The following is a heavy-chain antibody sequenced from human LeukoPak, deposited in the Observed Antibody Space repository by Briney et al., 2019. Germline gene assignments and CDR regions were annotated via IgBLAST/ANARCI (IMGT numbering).Heavy chain of an antibody. CDR2: IRHDGSDE. CDR1: GFSFSSYG. V-gene: IGHV3-30*02. D-gene: IGHD2-15*01. Sequence: GGSLRLSCAASGFSFSSYGMHWVRQAPGKGLEWVAFIRHDGSDERYVDSVKGRLTISKDNSRNTLYLHMNSLRGDDTAVYYCAQDHCDGGSCSGNPGYRGQGTLVTVSS. CDR3: AQDHCDGGSCSGNPGY. J-gene: IGHJ4*02.